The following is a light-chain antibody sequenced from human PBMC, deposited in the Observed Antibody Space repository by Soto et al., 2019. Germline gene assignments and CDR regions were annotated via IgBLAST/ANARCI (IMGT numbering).Light chain of an antibody. CDR1: HSVTTH. V-gene: IGKV3-20*01. CDR3: QQYNSSPRT. Sequence: IVLTQSPGTLSFSPGERATLSCRASHSVTTHLAWYQQKPGQAPRLLIHGASTRATGVPARITGSGSGTDFTLSISSLEPEDFAVYYCQQYNSSPRTFGQGTKVDIK. J-gene: IGKJ1*01. CDR2: GAS.